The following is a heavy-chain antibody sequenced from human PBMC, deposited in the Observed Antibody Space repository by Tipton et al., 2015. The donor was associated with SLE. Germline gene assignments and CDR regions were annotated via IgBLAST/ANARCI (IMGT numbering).Heavy chain of an antibody. CDR2: INHSGST. D-gene: IGHD1-26*01. CDR1: GGSFSGYY. J-gene: IGHJ4*02. Sequence: TLSLTCAVYGGSFSGYYWSWIRQPPGKGLEWIGEINHSGSTNYNPSLKSRVTISMDTSKNQLSLKLSSVTAADTAVYYCARVDSGNLLFDFWGQGTLVTVSS. V-gene: IGHV4-34*01. CDR3: ARVDSGNLLFDF.